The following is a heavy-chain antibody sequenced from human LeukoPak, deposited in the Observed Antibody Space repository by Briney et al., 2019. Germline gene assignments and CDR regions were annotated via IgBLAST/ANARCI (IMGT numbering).Heavy chain of an antibody. D-gene: IGHD1-1*01. Sequence: GGSLRLSCAASGFTFSSYAMSWVRQAPGKGLEWVSSISSSSSYIYYADSVKGRFTISRDNAKNSLYLQMNSLRAEDTAVYYCARDPEQLERRGTPAWGQGTLVTVSS. CDR2: ISSSSSYI. J-gene: IGHJ4*02. V-gene: IGHV3-21*01. CDR1: GFTFSSYA. CDR3: ARDPEQLERRGTPA.